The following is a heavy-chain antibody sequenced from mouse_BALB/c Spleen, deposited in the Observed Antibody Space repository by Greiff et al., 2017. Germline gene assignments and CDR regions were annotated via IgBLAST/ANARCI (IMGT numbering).Heavy chain of an antibody. CDR1: GFTFSSYA. CDR2: ISSGGSYT. J-gene: IGHJ2*01. CDR3: ARRCFDY. V-gene: IGHV5-9-4*01. Sequence: EVKVVESGGGLVKPGGSLKLSCAASGFTFSSYAMSWVRQSPEKRLEWVAAISSGGSYTYYPDTVTGRFTISRDNAKNTLYLEMSSLRSEDTAMYYCARRCFDYWGQGTTLTVSS.